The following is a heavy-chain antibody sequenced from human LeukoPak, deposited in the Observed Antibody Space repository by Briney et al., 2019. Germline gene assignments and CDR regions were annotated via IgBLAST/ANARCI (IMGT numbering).Heavy chain of an antibody. Sequence: ASVKVSCKASGYTFTTYGISWVRHAPGQGLEWMGWISGYNGNTNYAQKLQGRVTMTTDTSTSTAYMELRGLRSDDTAVYYCARVNIVVVPAAAYSSSAPRYWGQGTLVTVSS. J-gene: IGHJ4*02. CDR2: ISGYNGNT. D-gene: IGHD2-2*01. CDR1: GYTFTTYG. CDR3: ARVNIVVVPAAAYSSSAPRY. V-gene: IGHV1-18*01.